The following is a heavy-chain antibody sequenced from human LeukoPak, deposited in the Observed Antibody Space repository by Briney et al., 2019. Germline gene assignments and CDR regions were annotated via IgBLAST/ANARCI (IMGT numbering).Heavy chain of an antibody. CDR2: INTNTGNP. J-gene: IGHJ4*02. CDR3: ASSLKYYYGSGSPYYFDY. V-gene: IGHV7-4-1*02. Sequence: ASVKVSCKASGYTLTSYAMNWVRQAPGQGLEWMGWINTNTGNPTYAQGFTGRFVFSLDTSVSTAYLQISSLKAEDTAVYYCASSLKYYYGSGSPYYFDYWGQGTLVTVSS. CDR1: GYTLTSYA. D-gene: IGHD3-10*01.